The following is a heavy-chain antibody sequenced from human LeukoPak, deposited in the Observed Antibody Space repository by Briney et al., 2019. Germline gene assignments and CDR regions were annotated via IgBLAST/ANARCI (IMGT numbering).Heavy chain of an antibody. V-gene: IGHV1-18*04. Sequence: ASVKVSCKASGYTFTSYGISWVRQAPGQGLEWMGWISAYNGNTNYAQKLQGRVTMTTDTSTSTAYMELRSLRSDDTAVYYCAREKNSYGYIHYFDYWGQGTLVTVS. CDR3: AREKNSYGYIHYFDY. D-gene: IGHD5-18*01. CDR2: ISAYNGNT. J-gene: IGHJ4*02. CDR1: GYTFTSYG.